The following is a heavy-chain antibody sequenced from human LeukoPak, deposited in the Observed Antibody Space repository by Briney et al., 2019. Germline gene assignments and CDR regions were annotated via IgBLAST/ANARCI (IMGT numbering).Heavy chain of an antibody. CDR1: GGTFSSYA. D-gene: IGHD1-26*01. Sequence: ASVKVSCKASGGTFSSYAISWVRQAPGQGLEWMGGIIPIFGTANYAQKFQGRVTITADKSTSTAYMELSSLRSEDTAVYYCARASVVGAAWAGELNWFDPWGQGTLVTVSS. V-gene: IGHV1-69*06. J-gene: IGHJ5*02. CDR3: ARASVVGAAWAGELNWFDP. CDR2: IIPIFGTA.